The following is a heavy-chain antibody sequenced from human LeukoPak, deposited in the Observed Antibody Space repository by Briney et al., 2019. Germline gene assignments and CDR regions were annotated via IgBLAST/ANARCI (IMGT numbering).Heavy chain of an antibody. CDR1: GYTFTSYD. Sequence: ASVKVSCKASGYTFTSYDINWVRQATGQGLEWMGWMNPNSGNTGYAQKFQGRVTMTRNTSISTAYMELSSLRSEDTAVYYCARGVRSSGWYGDDYWGQGTLVTVSS. CDR2: MNPNSGNT. CDR3: ARGVRSSGWYGDDY. J-gene: IGHJ4*02. V-gene: IGHV1-8*01. D-gene: IGHD6-19*01.